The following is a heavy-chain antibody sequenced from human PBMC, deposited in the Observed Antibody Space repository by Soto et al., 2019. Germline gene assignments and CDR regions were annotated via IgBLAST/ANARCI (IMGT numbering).Heavy chain of an antibody. V-gene: IGHV5-10-1*01. CDR2: IDPSDSYT. Sequence: PGESLKISCKGSGYSLTSYWISWVRQMPGKGLEWMGRIDPSDSYTNYSPSFQGHVTISADKSISTAYLQWSSLKASDTAMYYCASQDCSGGSCYSKHNWFDPWGQGTLVTVSS. CDR1: GYSLTSYW. CDR3: ASQDCSGGSCYSKHNWFDP. J-gene: IGHJ5*02. D-gene: IGHD2-15*01.